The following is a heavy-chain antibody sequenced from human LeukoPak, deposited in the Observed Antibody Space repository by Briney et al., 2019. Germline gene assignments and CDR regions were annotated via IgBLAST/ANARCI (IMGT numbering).Heavy chain of an antibody. CDR3: ARHLYYYDDIDL. V-gene: IGHV4-59*08. CDR1: GDSMRGYY. J-gene: IGHJ5*02. D-gene: IGHD3-22*01. Sequence: PSETLSLICAVSGDSMRGYYWSWIRQPPGEALEWIGYVYYSGSTNYNPSLKSRVTMSVGTSKSQFSLMLTSVTAADTAVYYCARHLYYYDDIDLWGQGTLVTVSS. CDR2: VYYSGST.